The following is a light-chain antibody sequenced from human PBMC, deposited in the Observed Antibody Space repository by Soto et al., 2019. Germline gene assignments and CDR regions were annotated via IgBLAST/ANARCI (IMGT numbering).Light chain of an antibody. CDR2: RDS. CDR3: QQYGSSHPYT. V-gene: IGKV3-20*01. J-gene: IGKJ2*01. CDR1: HTISSSH. Sequence: EIVLTQSPGTLRFPPGERATLSFRASHTISSSHLTWYQQRPGQPPRLLIYRDSRRATGSPDRFNASGSGTDFTLTISRLQTEDFAVYYCQQYGSSHPYTCGQGTKLEMK.